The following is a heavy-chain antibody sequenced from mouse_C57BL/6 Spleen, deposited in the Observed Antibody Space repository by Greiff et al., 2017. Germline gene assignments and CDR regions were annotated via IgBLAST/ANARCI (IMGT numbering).Heavy chain of an antibody. J-gene: IGHJ3*01. Sequence: QVQLQQSGPELVKPGASVKISCKASGYAFSSSWMNWVKQRPGKGLEWIGRIYPGDGDTNYNGKFKGKATLTADKSSSTAYMQLSSLTSEDSAVYFCARERDDYDGFAYWGQGTLVTVSA. CDR1: GYAFSSSW. CDR3: ARERDDYDGFAY. V-gene: IGHV1-82*01. CDR2: IYPGDGDT. D-gene: IGHD2-4*01.